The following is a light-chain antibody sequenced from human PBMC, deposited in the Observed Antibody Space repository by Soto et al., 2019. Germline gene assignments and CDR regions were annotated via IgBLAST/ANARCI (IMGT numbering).Light chain of an antibody. Sequence: DIQMTQSPSTLSASVGDRVTITCRASQSMSTWLDWYQQRPGKAPKLLIYKASSLYSGVPSRFSGSGSGTEFTLTIRSLQPDDFAIYYCQQYNSYPYSFGQGTKLEIK. CDR3: QQYNSYPYS. V-gene: IGKV1-5*03. CDR1: QSMSTW. CDR2: KAS. J-gene: IGKJ2*01.